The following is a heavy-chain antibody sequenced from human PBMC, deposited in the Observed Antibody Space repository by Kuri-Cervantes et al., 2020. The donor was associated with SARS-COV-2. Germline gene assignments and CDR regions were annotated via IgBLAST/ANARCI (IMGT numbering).Heavy chain of an antibody. Sequence: ASVKVSCKASGYTFTSYGISWVRQAPGQGREWMGWISAYNGNTNNAQKLQGRVTMTTDTSTSTAYMELRSQRSDDTAVYYCARESGSSGWYGFDYWGQGTLVTVSS. CDR3: ARESGSSGWYGFDY. CDR1: GYTFTSYG. J-gene: IGHJ4*02. D-gene: IGHD6-19*01. V-gene: IGHV1-18*04. CDR2: ISAYNGNT.